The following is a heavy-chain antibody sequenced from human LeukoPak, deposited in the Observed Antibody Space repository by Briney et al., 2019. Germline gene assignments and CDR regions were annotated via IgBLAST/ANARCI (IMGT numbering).Heavy chain of an antibody. Sequence: GGSLRLSCVASGFMVSDYYMNWIRQAPGKGLEWISHISDGDDTIDYADSVKGRFSMSRDNAKNSLYLEVSGLRAEDTAVYYCVRGTYYSGSGLGSWFDPWGRGTLVTVSS. V-gene: IGHV3-11*01. CDR3: VRGTYYSGSGLGSWFDP. J-gene: IGHJ5*02. CDR2: ISDGDDTI. D-gene: IGHD2-21*01. CDR1: GFMVSDYY.